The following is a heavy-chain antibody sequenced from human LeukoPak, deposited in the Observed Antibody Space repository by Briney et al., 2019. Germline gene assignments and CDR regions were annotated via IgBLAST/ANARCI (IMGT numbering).Heavy chain of an antibody. CDR1: GGTFSSYT. Sequence: ASVKVSCKASGGTFSSYTISWLRQAPGQGLEWMGRIIPILGIANYAQKFQGRVTITADKSTSTAYMELSSLRSEDTAVYYCARDMSMVRGVNPYNWFDPWGQGTLVTVSS. J-gene: IGHJ5*02. CDR3: ARDMSMVRGVNPYNWFDP. CDR2: IIPILGIA. D-gene: IGHD3-10*01. V-gene: IGHV1-69*04.